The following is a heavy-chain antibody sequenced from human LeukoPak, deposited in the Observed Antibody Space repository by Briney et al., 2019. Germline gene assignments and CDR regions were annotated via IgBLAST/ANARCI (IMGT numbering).Heavy chain of an antibody. Sequence: ASVKVSCKASGYTFTGYYMHWVRQAPGQGLERMGWINPNSGGTNYAQKFQGRVTMTRDTSISTAYMELSRLRSDDTAVYYCARDLGYDILTGYGPNWFDPWGQGTLVTVSS. D-gene: IGHD3-9*01. CDR1: GYTFTGYY. CDR3: ARDLGYDILTGYGPNWFDP. J-gene: IGHJ5*02. V-gene: IGHV1-2*02. CDR2: INPNSGGT.